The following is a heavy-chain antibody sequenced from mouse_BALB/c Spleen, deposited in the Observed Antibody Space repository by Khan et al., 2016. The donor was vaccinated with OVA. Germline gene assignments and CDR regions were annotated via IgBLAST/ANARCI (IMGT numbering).Heavy chain of an antibody. CDR1: GYIFTNYG. CDR3: ARTLDGSCYDYAMDY. J-gene: IGHJ4*01. D-gene: IGHD1-1*01. V-gene: IGHV9-3-1*01. CDR2: INTYTGET. Sequence: QIQLVQSGPELKQPGETVKISCKASGYIFTNYGMTWVKQAPGKGLKWMGWINTYTGETTYADDFKGRFAFSLETSANTAYLQINNLKNEDPSTYFGARTLDGSCYDYAMDYWGQGTSVTVSS.